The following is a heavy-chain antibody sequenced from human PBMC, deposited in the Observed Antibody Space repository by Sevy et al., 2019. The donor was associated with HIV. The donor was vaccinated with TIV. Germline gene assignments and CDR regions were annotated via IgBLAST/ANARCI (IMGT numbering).Heavy chain of an antibody. J-gene: IGHJ4*02. D-gene: IGHD3-22*01. Sequence: GGSLRLSCAASGFTFDDYAMHWVRQAPGKGLEWVSGIIWNSGSIGYADSVKGRFTISRDNAKNSLYLQMNSLRAEDTALYYCAKDMSDSSGYPYYFDYWGQGTLVTVSS. CDR2: IIWNSGSI. CDR1: GFTFDDYA. CDR3: AKDMSDSSGYPYYFDY. V-gene: IGHV3-9*01.